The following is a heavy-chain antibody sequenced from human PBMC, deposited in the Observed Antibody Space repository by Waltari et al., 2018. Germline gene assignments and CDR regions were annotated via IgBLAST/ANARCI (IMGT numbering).Heavy chain of an antibody. Sequence: QVQLVQSGAEVKKPGASVKVSCKASGYTFTSYGISWVRQAPGQGIEWMGWISAYNGNTNYAQKLQGRVTMTTDTSTNTGYMELRSLRSDDTAEYYWARARRVQLWLRIGWGDYYYYMDVWGKGTTVTVSS. CDR1: GYTFTSYG. J-gene: IGHJ6*03. V-gene: IGHV1-18*01. D-gene: IGHD5-18*01. CDR3: ARARRVQLWLRIGWGDYYYYMDV. CDR2: ISAYNGNT.